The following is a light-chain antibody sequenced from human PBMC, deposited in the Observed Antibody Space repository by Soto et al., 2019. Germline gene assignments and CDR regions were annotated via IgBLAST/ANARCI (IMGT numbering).Light chain of an antibody. CDR1: QSISSY. V-gene: IGKV1-39*01. CDR2: AAS. Sequence: DIQMTQSPSSLSASVGDRVTITCRASQSISSYLNWYQQKPGKAPKLLIYAASSLQSGVPPRFSGSGSGTDFTLTISSVQPEDFATYYCQQIYSTIITFCGGTKVEIK. J-gene: IGKJ4*01. CDR3: QQIYSTIIT.